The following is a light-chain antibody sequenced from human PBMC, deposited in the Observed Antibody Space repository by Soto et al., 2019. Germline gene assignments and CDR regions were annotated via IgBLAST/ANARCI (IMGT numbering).Light chain of an antibody. CDR1: SSDVGGYDY. Sequence: QSALTQPASVSGSPGQSITISCTGTSSDVGGYDYVSWYLQHPGKAPKLIIYDVSNRPSGVSNRFSGSKSGNTASLTISGLQAEDEADYYCSSYTGSITLYVFGTGTKLTVL. CDR2: DVS. CDR3: SSYTGSITLYV. V-gene: IGLV2-14*01. J-gene: IGLJ1*01.